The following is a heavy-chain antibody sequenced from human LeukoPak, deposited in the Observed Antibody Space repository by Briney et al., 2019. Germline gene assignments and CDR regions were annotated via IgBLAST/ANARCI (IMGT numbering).Heavy chain of an antibody. Sequence: GGSLRLSCAASGFIYSNYGMNWVRQAPGKGLEWVSYISGSGTYIDYSDSVKGRFTISRDNAKNSLYLQMNSLRAEDTAVYYCARGHSSGYYPKYWGQGTLVTVSS. CDR3: ARGHSSGYYPKY. D-gene: IGHD3-22*01. CDR1: GFIYSNYG. V-gene: IGHV3-21*05. J-gene: IGHJ4*02. CDR2: ISGSGTYI.